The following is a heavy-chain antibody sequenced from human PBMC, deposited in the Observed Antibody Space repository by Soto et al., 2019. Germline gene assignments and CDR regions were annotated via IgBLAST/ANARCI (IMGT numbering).Heavy chain of an antibody. D-gene: IGHD1-1*01. Sequence: ASVKVPCTASGYTFTSYGISWVRQAPGQGLEWVGWISGYDGNTDYAHKFRGRVTLTTDTSTDTAYMDLRSLTSDDTAVYYCARHNSQWPNWFDPWGQGTPVTVS. V-gene: IGHV1-18*01. CDR1: GYTFTSYG. CDR3: ARHNSQWPNWFDP. J-gene: IGHJ5*02. CDR2: ISGYDGNT.